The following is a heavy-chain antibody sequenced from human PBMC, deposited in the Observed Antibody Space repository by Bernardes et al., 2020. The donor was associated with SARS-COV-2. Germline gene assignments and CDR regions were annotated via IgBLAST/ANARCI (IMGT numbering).Heavy chain of an antibody. Sequence: GGSLRLSCAASGFTFSSYAMSWVRQAPGKGLEWVSAISGSGGSTYYADSVKGRFTISRDNSKNTLYLQMNSLRAEDTAVYYCAKQGPEPSPMVRGVPDYYYYYGMDVWGQGTTVTVSS. J-gene: IGHJ6*02. CDR1: GFTFSSYA. CDR2: ISGSGGST. D-gene: IGHD3-10*01. CDR3: AKQGPEPSPMVRGVPDYYYYYGMDV. V-gene: IGHV3-23*01.